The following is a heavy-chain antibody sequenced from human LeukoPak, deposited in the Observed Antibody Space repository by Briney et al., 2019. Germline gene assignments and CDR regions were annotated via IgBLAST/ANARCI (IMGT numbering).Heavy chain of an antibody. CDR1: GYTFTGYY. Sequence: ASVKVSCKASGYTFTGYYMHWVRQAPGQGLEWMGWINPNCGGTNYAQKFQGRVTMTRDTSISTAYMELSRLRSDDTAVYYCARDQLAQYYDILTGSGDAFDIWGQGTMVTVSS. CDR2: INPNCGGT. J-gene: IGHJ3*02. V-gene: IGHV1-2*02. D-gene: IGHD3-9*01. CDR3: ARDQLAQYYDILTGSGDAFDI.